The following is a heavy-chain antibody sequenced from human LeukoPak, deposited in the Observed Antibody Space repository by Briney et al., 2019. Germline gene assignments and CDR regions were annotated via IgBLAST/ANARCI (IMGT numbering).Heavy chain of an antibody. D-gene: IGHD4-23*01. J-gene: IGHJ2*01. CDR3: ARATGNSDHSPQEPIDLYFDL. Sequence: SVKVSCKASGGTFSSYAISWVRQAPGQGLEWMGGIIPIFGAANYAQEFQGRVTITADESTSTAYMELRSLRSEDTAVYYCARATGNSDHSPQEPIDLYFDLWGRGTLVTVSS. V-gene: IGHV1-69*13. CDR1: GGTFSSYA. CDR2: IIPIFGAA.